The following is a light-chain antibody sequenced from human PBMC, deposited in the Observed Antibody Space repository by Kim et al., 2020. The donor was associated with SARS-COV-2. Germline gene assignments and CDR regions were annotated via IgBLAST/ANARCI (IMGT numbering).Light chain of an antibody. J-gene: IGLJ2*01. CDR1: NIGSKD. V-gene: IGLV3-9*01. CDR3: QVWDSGVV. CDR2: RNT. Sequence: SYELTQPLSVSVALGQTASITCGGNNIGSKDIYWYQQKPGQAPALVIYRNTNRPSGIPERFSGSNSGNTATLTISRAQAGDEADYFCQVWDSGVVFGGGT.